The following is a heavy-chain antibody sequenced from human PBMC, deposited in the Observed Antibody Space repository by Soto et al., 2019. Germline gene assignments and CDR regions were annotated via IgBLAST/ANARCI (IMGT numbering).Heavy chain of an antibody. V-gene: IGHV3-23*01. CDR3: AKDVAVALEYYFDY. CDR1: GFSFSSYG. Sequence: GGSLRLSCAASGFSFSSYGMSWVRQSPRMGLEWVAAIRGSGGGIDYADSVKGRFTISRDNAKNTLYLQMNSLRTEDTAVYYCAKDVAVALEYYFDYWGQGTLVTVS. D-gene: IGHD6-19*01. J-gene: IGHJ4*02. CDR2: IRGSGGGI.